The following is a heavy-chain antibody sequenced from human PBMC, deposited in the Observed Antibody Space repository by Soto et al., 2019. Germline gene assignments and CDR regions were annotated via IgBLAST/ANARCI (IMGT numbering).Heavy chain of an antibody. J-gene: IGHJ4*02. CDR1: GGSISSGGYY. CDR2: IYYSGST. D-gene: IGHD3-3*01. Sequence: SETLSLTCTVSGGSISSGGYYWSWIRQHPGKGLEWIGYIYYSGSTYYNPSLKSRVSISVDTSKNQFSLKLSSVTAADTAVYYCARAPSSGSFWSGYYKYFDYWGQGTLVTVSS. CDR3: ARAPSSGSFWSGYYKYFDY. V-gene: IGHV4-31*03.